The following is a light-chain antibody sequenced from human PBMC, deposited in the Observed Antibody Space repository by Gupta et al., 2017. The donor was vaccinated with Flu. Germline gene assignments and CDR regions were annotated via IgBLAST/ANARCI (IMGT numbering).Light chain of an antibody. CDR3: SSYTSSSTLV. CDR2: EVS. V-gene: IGLV2-14*01. CDR1: SSDVGGYNY. Sequence: SVXXSPXQSXTXXXXXTSSDVGGYNYVSWYQQHPGKAPKLMIYEVSNRPSGVSNRFSGSKSGNTASLTISGLQAEDEADYYCSSYTSSSTLVFGTGTKVTVL. J-gene: IGLJ1*01.